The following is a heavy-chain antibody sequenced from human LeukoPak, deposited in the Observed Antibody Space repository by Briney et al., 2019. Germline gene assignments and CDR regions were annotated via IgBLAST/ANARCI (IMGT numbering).Heavy chain of an antibody. CDR3: AKEMATISAAFDY. Sequence: SETLSLTCTVSGGSISSSSYYWGWIRQPPGKGLEWIGSIYYSGSTYYNPSLKSRVPISVDTSKNQFSLKLSSVTAADTAVYYCAKEMATISAAFDYWGQGTLVTVSS. V-gene: IGHV4-39*02. D-gene: IGHD5-24*01. CDR2: IYYSGST. CDR1: GGSISSSSYY. J-gene: IGHJ4*02.